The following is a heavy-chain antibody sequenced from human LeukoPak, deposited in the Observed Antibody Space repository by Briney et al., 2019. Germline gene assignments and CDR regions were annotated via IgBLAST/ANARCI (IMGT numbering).Heavy chain of an antibody. J-gene: IGHJ5*02. CDR2: ISGSGGST. Sequence: GGSLRLSCAASGFTFSSYAMSWVRQAPGKGLGWVSAISGSGGSTYYADSVKGRFTISRDNAKNSLYLQMNSLRAEDTAVYYCARGEWFGELYGMGWFDPWGQGTLVTVSS. CDR1: GFTFSSYA. CDR3: ARGEWFGELYGMGWFDP. D-gene: IGHD3-10*01. V-gene: IGHV3-23*01.